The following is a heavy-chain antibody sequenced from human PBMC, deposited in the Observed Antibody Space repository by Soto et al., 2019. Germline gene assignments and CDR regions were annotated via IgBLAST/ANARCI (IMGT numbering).Heavy chain of an antibody. CDR2: INHSGST. V-gene: IGHV4-34*01. CDR3: ARASRGDNYYYIDY. CDR1: GGSFSGYY. Sequence: SETLSLTCAVYGGSFSGYYWSWIRQPPGKGLEWIGEINHSGSTNYNPSLKSRVTISVDTSKNQFSLKLSSVTAADTAVYYCARASRGDNYYYIDYWGQGTLVTVSS. J-gene: IGHJ4*02. D-gene: IGHD4-17*01.